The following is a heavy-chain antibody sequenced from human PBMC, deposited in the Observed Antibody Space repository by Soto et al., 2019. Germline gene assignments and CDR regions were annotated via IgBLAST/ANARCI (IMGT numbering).Heavy chain of an antibody. CDR3: ARATYYYDSSGYYSGPFDY. CDR1: GGSISSSSYY. J-gene: IGHJ4*02. V-gene: IGHV4-39*07. Sequence: PSETLSLTCTVSGGSISSSSYYWGWIRQPPGKGLEWIGSIYYSGSTYYNPSLKSRVTISVDTSKNQFSLKLSSVTAADTAVYYCARATYYYDSSGYYSGPFDYWGQGTLVTVSS. CDR2: IYYSGST. D-gene: IGHD3-22*01.